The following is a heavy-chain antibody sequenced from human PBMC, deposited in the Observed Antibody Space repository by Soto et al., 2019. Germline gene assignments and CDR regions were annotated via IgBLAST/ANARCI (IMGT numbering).Heavy chain of an antibody. Sequence: RASVKVSCKTSGYTFFTYYISWLRQAPGQGSEWMGWISRHNGKTNYIEDLRGTVTLTADTSSRTAYIDLRTLPSAPTAVYFCPRNSSHYFDYCGQGTLVTVSS. V-gene: IGHV1-18*01. D-gene: IGHD6-19*01. CDR2: ISRHNGKT. CDR3: PRNSSHYFDY. CDR1: GYTFFTYY. J-gene: IGHJ4*02.